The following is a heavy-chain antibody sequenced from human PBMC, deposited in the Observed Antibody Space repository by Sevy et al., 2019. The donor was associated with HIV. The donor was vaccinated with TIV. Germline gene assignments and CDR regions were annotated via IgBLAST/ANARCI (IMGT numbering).Heavy chain of an antibody. Sequence: GGSLRLSCGASGFSISTHAMNWVRQAPGRGLEWISRISATDGSTHYADSVKGRFTISRDNSKNTVHLQVNSLRAEDTALYYCAAGDTAFLADLDFWGQGTLVTVSS. D-gene: IGHD5-18*01. V-gene: IGHV3-23*01. CDR2: ISATDGST. CDR1: GFSISTHA. J-gene: IGHJ4*02. CDR3: AAGDTAFLADLDF.